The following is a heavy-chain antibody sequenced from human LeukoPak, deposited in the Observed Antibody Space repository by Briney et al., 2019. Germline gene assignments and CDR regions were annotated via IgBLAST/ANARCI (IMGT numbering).Heavy chain of an antibody. CDR3: ARLVGNYFAY. CDR1: GFPFSAYW. CDR2: INQDGSEK. D-gene: IGHD2-15*01. V-gene: IGHV3-7*05. J-gene: IGHJ4*02. Sequence: GGSLRLSCSASGFPFSAYWMSWVRQAPGKGLEWVADINQDGSEKYYVDSVKGRFTISRDSAKNSLYLQMNSLRAEDTAVYYCARLVGNYFAYWGQGTLVTVSS.